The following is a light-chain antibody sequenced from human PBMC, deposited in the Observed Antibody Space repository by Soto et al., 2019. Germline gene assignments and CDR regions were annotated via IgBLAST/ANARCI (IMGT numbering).Light chain of an antibody. CDR3: QSYDGSQSAVI. J-gene: IGLJ2*01. CDR2: GNN. Sequence: QSVLTQPPSVSGAPGQRVTISCTGSSSNIGASYDVHWYQQTPGTAPKLLIYGNNNRPSGVPDRFSGSKSGTSASLAITGLQSEDETDYYCQSYDGSQSAVIFGGGTKLTVL. CDR1: SSNIGASYD. V-gene: IGLV1-40*01.